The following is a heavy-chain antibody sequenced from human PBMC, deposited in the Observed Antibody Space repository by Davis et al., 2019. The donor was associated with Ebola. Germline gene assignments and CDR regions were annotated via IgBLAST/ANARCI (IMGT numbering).Heavy chain of an antibody. CDR3: ARDPTRTYYDFWSGSSDYYYGMDV. V-gene: IGHV3-21*01. CDR2: IGSRTDST. Sequence: PGGSLRLSCAASGSIISSHSMNWVRQAPGKGLEWVSSIGSRTDSTYHADSVKGRFTISRDNAKNSLYLQMNSLRAEDTAVYYCARDPTRTYYDFWSGSSDYYYGMDVWGQGTTVTVSS. D-gene: IGHD3-3*01. J-gene: IGHJ6*02. CDR1: GSIISSHS.